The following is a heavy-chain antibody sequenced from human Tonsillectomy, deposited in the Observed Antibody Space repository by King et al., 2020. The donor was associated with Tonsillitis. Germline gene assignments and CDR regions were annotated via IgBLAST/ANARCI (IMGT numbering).Heavy chain of an antibody. J-gene: IGHJ3*02. Sequence: VQLVESGGGLVQPGGSLRLSCAASGFTFSSYAMSWVRQAPGKGLEWVSAISGSGGNTYYADSVKGRFTISRDNSKNTLYLQMNSLRAEDTAVYYCSKDRLYYDVWSGYPYAFDIWGQGTMVTVSS. CDR2: ISGSGGNT. CDR3: SKDRLYYDVWSGYPYAFDI. CDR1: GFTFSSYA. D-gene: IGHD3-3*01. V-gene: IGHV3-23*04.